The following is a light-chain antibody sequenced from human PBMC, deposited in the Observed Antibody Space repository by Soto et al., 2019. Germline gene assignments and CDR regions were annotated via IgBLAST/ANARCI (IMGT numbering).Light chain of an antibody. V-gene: IGKV1-5*01. Sequence: DIQMTQSPSTLSASVGDRVTITCRASQSISNWLAWYQQKPGKAPKLLIYDASSLESGVPSGFSGSGSGTEFTLTISSLQPDDFATYYCQQYYSYPXTFGQGTKV. CDR2: DAS. CDR1: QSISNW. CDR3: QQYYSYPXT. J-gene: IGKJ1*01.